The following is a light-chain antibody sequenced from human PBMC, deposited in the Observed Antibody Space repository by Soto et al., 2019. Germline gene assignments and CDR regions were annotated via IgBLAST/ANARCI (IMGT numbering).Light chain of an antibody. CDR1: QSLLHSNGYNY. J-gene: IGKJ5*01. V-gene: IGKV2-28*01. CDR2: VGS. Sequence: EIVMTQSPLSLSVTPGGPTSISCRSSQSLLHSNGYNYLDWYLQKPGQSPQVLIYVGSNRASGVPDRFSGSGSGTDFTLKISRVEAEDVGLYYCMQALQPPLTFGQGTRLEIK. CDR3: MQALQPPLT.